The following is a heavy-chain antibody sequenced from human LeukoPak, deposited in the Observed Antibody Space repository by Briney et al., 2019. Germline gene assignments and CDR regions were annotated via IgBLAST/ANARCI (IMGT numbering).Heavy chain of an antibody. V-gene: IGHV3-21*01. D-gene: IGHD3-3*01. Sequence: GGSLRLSCAASGFTFNSYSMNWVRQTPGKGLEWVSSISSSSGYINYADSVKGRFTVSRDNAKNSLYLRMNSLRAEDTAVYYCAKDRGVVIIFDYWGQGTLVTVSS. CDR1: GFTFNSYS. CDR3: AKDRGVVIIFDY. CDR2: ISSSSGYI. J-gene: IGHJ4*02.